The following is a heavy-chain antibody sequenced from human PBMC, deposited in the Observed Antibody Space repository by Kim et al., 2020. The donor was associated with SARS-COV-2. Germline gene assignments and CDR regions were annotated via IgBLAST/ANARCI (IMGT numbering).Heavy chain of an antibody. J-gene: IGHJ1*01. CDR2: IYYSGST. Sequence: SETLSLTCTVSGGSISSSSYYWGWIRQPPGKGLEWIGSIYYSGSTYYNPSLKIRVTISVDTSRNQFSLKLSYVTADETAVSYCARNWFAYGVNSTSFQH. D-gene: IGHD4-17*01. CDR1: GGSISSSSYY. V-gene: IGHV4-39*01. CDR3: ARNWFAYGVNSTSFQH.